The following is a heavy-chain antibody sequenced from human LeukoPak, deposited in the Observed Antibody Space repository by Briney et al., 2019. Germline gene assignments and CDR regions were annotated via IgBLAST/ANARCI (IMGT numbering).Heavy chain of an antibody. V-gene: IGHV1-2*02. CDR3: ARVGYYYYGMDV. Sequence: ASVKVSCKASVYTFTDYYMHWVRQAPGQGLEWMGWINPNSGATNYAQKFQGRVTMTRDTSISTAYMELSRLRSDDAAVYYCARVGYYYYGMDVWGQGTTVTVSS. CDR2: INPNSGAT. J-gene: IGHJ6*02. CDR1: VYTFTDYY.